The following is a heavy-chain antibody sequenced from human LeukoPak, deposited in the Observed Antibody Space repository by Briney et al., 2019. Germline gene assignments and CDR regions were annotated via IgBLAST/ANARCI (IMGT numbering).Heavy chain of an antibody. CDR3: ARATIFGRFDP. J-gene: IGHJ5*02. V-gene: IGHV3-21*01. CDR1: GFTFSSYS. CDR2: ISSSSYI. Sequence: GGSLRLSCAASGFTFSSYSMNWVRQAPGKGLEWVSSISSSSYIYYADSVKGRFTISRDNAKNSLYLQMNSLRAEDTAVYYCARATIFGRFDPWGQGTLVTVSS. D-gene: IGHD3-9*01.